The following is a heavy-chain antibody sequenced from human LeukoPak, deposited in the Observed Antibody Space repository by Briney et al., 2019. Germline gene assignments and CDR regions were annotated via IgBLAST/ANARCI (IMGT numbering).Heavy chain of an antibody. CDR3: ASPHMVRGVNFDYYYYMDV. CDR2: ISGSGGST. Sequence: PGGSLRLSCAASGFTFSSYAMSWVRQAPGKGLEWVSAISGSGGSTYYADSVKGRFTISRDNSKNTLYLQMNSLRAEDTGVYYCASPHMVRGVNFDYYYYMDVWGKGTTVTVSS. J-gene: IGHJ6*03. V-gene: IGHV3-23*01. CDR1: GFTFSSYA. D-gene: IGHD3-10*01.